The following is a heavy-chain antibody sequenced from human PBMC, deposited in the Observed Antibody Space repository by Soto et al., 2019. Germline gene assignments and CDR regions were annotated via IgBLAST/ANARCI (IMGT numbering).Heavy chain of an antibody. D-gene: IGHD3-9*01. CDR1: GFSLSTSGVG. Sequence: SGPTLVNPTQTLTLTCAFSGFSLSTSGVGVGWIRQPPGKALEWLALIYWNDDKRYSPSLKSRLTITKDTSKNQVVLTMTNMDPVDTATYYCAHRNDILTGYLDAFDIWGQGTMVTVSS. J-gene: IGHJ3*02. CDR3: AHRNDILTGYLDAFDI. V-gene: IGHV2-5*01. CDR2: IYWNDDK.